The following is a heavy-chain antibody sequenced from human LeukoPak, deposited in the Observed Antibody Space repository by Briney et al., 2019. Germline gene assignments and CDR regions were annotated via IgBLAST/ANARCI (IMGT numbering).Heavy chain of an antibody. CDR1: GFTFSSYS. CDR3: ARGWGYDILTGYYRPFDY. V-gene: IGHV3-21*01. J-gene: IGHJ4*02. CDR2: ISSSSSYI. Sequence: GGSLRLSCAASGFTFSSYSMNWVRQAAGKWLEWVPSISSSSSYIYYADSVKGRFTISRDNAKNSLYLQMNSLRAEDTAVYYCARGWGYDILTGYYRPFDYWGQGTLVTVSS. D-gene: IGHD3-9*01.